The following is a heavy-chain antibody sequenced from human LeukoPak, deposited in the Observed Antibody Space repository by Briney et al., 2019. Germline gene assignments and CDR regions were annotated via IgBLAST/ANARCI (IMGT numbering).Heavy chain of an antibody. V-gene: IGHV1-69*05. Sequence: SVKVSCKASGGTFSSYAISWVRQATGQGLEWMGGIIPIFGTANYAQKFQGRVTITTDESTSTAYMELSSLRSEDTAVYYCAREVPAAIDAGDAFDIWGQGTMVTVSS. J-gene: IGHJ3*02. D-gene: IGHD2-2*02. CDR3: AREVPAAIDAGDAFDI. CDR1: GGTFSSYA. CDR2: IIPIFGTA.